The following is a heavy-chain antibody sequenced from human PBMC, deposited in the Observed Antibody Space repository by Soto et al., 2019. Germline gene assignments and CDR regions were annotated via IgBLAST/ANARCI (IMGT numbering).Heavy chain of an antibody. CDR3: ARAGEVVVVVAAPSGGWFDP. CDR1: GYTFTSYG. Sequence: QVQLVQSGAEVKKPGASVKVSCKASGYTFTSYGISWVRQAPGQGLEWMGWISAYNGNTNYAQKRQGRVTMTTDTSTSTAYMELRSLRSDDTAVYYCARAGEVVVVVAAPSGGWFDPWGQGTLVTVSS. CDR2: ISAYNGNT. J-gene: IGHJ5*02. V-gene: IGHV1-18*01. D-gene: IGHD2-15*01.